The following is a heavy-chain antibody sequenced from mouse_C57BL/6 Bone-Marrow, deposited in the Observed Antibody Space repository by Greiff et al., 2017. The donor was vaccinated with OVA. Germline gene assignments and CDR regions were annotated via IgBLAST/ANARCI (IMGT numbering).Heavy chain of an antibody. CDR3: ATPIDDGPYAMDY. D-gene: IGHD2-3*01. CDR2: IDPSDSYT. J-gene: IGHJ4*01. CDR1: GYTFTSYW. Sequence: VQLQQPGAELVRPGTSVKLSCKASGYTFTSYWMHWVKQRPGQGLEWIGVIDPSDSYTNYNHKFKGKATLTVDTSSSTAYMQLSSLTSEDSAVYNCATPIDDGPYAMDYWGQGTSVTVSS. V-gene: IGHV1-59*01.